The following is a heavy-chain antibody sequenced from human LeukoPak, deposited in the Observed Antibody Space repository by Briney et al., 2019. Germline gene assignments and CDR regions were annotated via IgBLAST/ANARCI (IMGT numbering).Heavy chain of an antibody. CDR3: ARDHMYDILTGYYSNWFDP. V-gene: IGHV4-38-2*02. CDR1: GYSISSGYY. J-gene: IGHJ5*02. Sequence: PSETLSLTCSVSGYSISSGYYWGWIRQPPGKGLEWIGSIYHSGSTYYNTSLKSRVTISVDTSKNQFSLKLNSVTAADTAVYYCARDHMYDILTGYYSNWFDPWGQGTLVTVSS. D-gene: IGHD3-9*01. CDR2: IYHSGST.